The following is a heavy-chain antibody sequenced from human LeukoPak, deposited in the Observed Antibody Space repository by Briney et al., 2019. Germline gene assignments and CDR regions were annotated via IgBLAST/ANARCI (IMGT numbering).Heavy chain of an antibody. CDR2: ISGKSGGI. CDR3: AKDPYNWNESNDAFDI. D-gene: IGHD1-20*01. CDR1: GFTFMNYA. Sequence: GGSLRLSCVASGFTFMNYAMSWVRQAPGKGLEWVSSISGKSGGIYYADSVRGRFTISRDNSKNTLYLQMTTLRVEDTAVYYCAKDPYNWNESNDAFDIWGQGTMVTVSS. J-gene: IGHJ3*02. V-gene: IGHV3-23*01.